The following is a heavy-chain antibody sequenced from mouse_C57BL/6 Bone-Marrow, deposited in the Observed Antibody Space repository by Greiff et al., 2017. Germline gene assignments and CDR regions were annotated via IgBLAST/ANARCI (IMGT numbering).Heavy chain of an antibody. D-gene: IGHD2-5*01. J-gene: IGHJ2*02. CDR1: GYTFTSYW. CDR2: INPSNGGT. Sequence: QVQLKQPGTELVKPGASVKLSCKASGYTFTSYWMHWVKQRPGQGLEWIGNINPSNGGTNYNEKFKSKSTLPVDKSSSTAYMQRSSLTSEDSAVYYCARKDYSNFYCFDYWGQGTSLTVSS. V-gene: IGHV1-53*01. CDR3: ARKDYSNFYCFDY.